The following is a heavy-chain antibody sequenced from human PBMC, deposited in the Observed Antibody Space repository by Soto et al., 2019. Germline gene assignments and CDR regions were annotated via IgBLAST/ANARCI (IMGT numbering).Heavy chain of an antibody. Sequence: QLVQSGDEVKKPGASVKVSCRASGYIFNSVGISWLRQVPGQGLEWMGWVSTYSEHTKSVQKFQDRVTLTADTSTSTVHMELRSLRSADTAVYYCARDPPFSRILRGTPLMDVWGQGTTVTVSS. CDR1: GYIFNSVG. D-gene: IGHD4-17*01. V-gene: IGHV1-18*04. J-gene: IGHJ6*02. CDR2: VSTYSEHT. CDR3: ARDPPFSRILRGTPLMDV.